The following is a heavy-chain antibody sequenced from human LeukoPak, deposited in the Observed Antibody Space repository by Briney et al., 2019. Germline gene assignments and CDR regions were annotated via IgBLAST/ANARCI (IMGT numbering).Heavy chain of an antibody. J-gene: IGHJ5*02. CDR2: IYYSGST. D-gene: IGHD2-15*01. CDR3: ARLGLYSGGLENWFDP. CDR1: GGSISSYY. Sequence: PSETLSLTCSVSGGSISSYYWSWIRQPPGKGLEWIGYIYYSGSTNYSPSLKSRVPISVDTSKNQFSLKLSSVTAADTAVYYCARLGLYSGGLENWFDPWGQGTLVTVSS. V-gene: IGHV4-59*08.